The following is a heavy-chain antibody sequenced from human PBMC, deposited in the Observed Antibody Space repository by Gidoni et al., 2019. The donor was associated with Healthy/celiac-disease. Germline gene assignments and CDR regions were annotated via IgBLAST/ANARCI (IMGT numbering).Heavy chain of an antibody. V-gene: IGHV4-34*01. CDR1: GGSFSGYY. Sequence: QVQLQQWGAGLLKPSETLSLTCAVYGGSFSGYYWSWIRQPPGKGLEWIGEINHSGSTNYNPSLKSRVTISVDTSKNQFSLKLSSVTAADTAVYYCSSLGFRGSWFDPWGQGTLVTVSS. CDR2: INHSGST. CDR3: SSLGFRGSWFDP. J-gene: IGHJ5*02. D-gene: IGHD3-16*01.